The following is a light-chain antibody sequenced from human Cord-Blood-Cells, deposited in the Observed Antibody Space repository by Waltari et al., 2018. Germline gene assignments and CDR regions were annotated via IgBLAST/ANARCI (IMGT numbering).Light chain of an antibody. CDR1: SSNIGSNY. Sequence: QSVLTQPPSASGTPGQRVTISCSGSSSNIGSNYVYWYQQLPGTAPKLLIYRNNQRPSGVPGRFSGTKSGTSASLAISGLRSEDEADYYCAAWDDSLRVFGGGTKLTVL. V-gene: IGLV1-47*01. CDR3: AAWDDSLRV. J-gene: IGLJ3*02. CDR2: RNN.